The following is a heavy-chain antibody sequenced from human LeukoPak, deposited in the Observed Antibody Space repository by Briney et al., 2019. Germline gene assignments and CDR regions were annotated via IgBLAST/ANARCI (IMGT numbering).Heavy chain of an antibody. D-gene: IGHD3-22*01. CDR2: IYYSGST. CDR3: ARDQVVTDDAFDI. CDR1: GGSISSGGYS. Sequence: SETLSLTCAVSGGSISSGGYSWSWIRQPPGKGLEWIGYIYYSGSTNYNPSLKSRVTISVDTSKNQFSLKLSSVTAADTAVYYCARDQVVTDDAFDIWGQGTMVTVSS. J-gene: IGHJ3*02. V-gene: IGHV4-61*08.